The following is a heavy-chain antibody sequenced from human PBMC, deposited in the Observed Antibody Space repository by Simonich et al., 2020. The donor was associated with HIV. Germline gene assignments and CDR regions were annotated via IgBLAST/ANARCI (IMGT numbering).Heavy chain of an antibody. D-gene: IGHD3-3*01. Sequence: EVQLLESGGGLVQPGGSLRLSCAASGFTFSSYAMSWVRQAPGKGLGWVSAISGSGGSTYYADSVKGRFTISRDNSKNTLYLQMNSLRAEDTAVYYCAKDRYYNFWSCYYDYWGQGTLVTVSS. V-gene: IGHV3-23*01. CDR2: ISGSGGST. CDR3: AKDRYYNFWSCYYDY. J-gene: IGHJ4*02. CDR1: GFTFSSYA.